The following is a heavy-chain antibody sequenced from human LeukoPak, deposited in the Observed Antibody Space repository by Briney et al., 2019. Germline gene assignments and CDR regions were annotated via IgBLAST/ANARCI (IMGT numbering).Heavy chain of an antibody. CDR3: ANTRYYDILTGYWVYGMDV. D-gene: IGHD3-9*01. Sequence: SETLSLTCAVYGGSFSGYYWSWIRQPPGKGLEWIGEINHSGTTNYNPSLKSRVTISGDTSKNQFSLKLSSVTAADTAVYYCANTRYYDILTGYWVYGMDVWGQGTTVTVSS. J-gene: IGHJ6*02. CDR1: GGSFSGYY. V-gene: IGHV4-34*01. CDR2: INHSGTT.